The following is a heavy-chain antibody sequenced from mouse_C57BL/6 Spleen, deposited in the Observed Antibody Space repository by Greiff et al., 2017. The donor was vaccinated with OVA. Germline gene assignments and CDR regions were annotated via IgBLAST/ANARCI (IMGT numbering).Heavy chain of an antibody. V-gene: IGHV1-55*01. CDR2: IYPGSGST. CDR3: ASYDGDIPRFAY. D-gene: IGHD2-3*01. Sequence: QVQLQQPGAELVKPGASVKMSCKASGYTFTSYWITWVKQRPGQGLEWIGDIYPGSGSTNYNEKFKSKATLTVDTSSSPAYMQLSSLTADDAAVYYCASYDGDIPRFAYWGQGTLVTVSS. CDR1: GYTFTSYW. J-gene: IGHJ3*01.